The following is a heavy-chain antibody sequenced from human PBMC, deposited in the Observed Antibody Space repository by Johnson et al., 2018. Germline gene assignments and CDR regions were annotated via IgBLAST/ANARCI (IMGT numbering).Heavy chain of an antibody. CDR1: GFTVSSNY. D-gene: IGHD6-13*01. CDR3: VSPRYGTYWYGFNQPYAFDV. Sequence: VQLVESGGGLVQPGGSLRLSCAASGFTVSSNYLSWVRQAPGKGLEWVSVIYSGGTTNYADSVKGRFTISRDNSENTVFLQRNSLRTEDSGVYYCVSPRYGTYWYGFNQPYAFDVWGQGTVVTVSS. J-gene: IGHJ3*01. V-gene: IGHV3-66*02. CDR2: IYSGGTT.